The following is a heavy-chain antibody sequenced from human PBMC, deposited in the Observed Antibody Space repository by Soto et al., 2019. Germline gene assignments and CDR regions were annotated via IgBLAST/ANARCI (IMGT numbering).Heavy chain of an antibody. V-gene: IGHV3-23*01. Sequence: PGGSLRLSCEASGFTFTTYALGWVRQAPGKGLEWVSTINNSGGRTYYADSVKGRFTISRDNFKNTLILEMNSLRGEDTAVYYCVKVVSQYTLMALFDYWGQGTLVTVSS. CDR3: VKVVSQYTLMALFDY. CDR2: INNSGGRT. CDR1: GFTFTTYA. J-gene: IGHJ4*02. D-gene: IGHD5-18*01.